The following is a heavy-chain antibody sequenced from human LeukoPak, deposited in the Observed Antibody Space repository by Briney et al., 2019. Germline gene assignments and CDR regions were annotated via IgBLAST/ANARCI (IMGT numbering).Heavy chain of an antibody. D-gene: IGHD5-12*01. CDR3: AREAIVATDIGAFDI. V-gene: IGHV3-9*01. CDR1: GFMFEDYA. J-gene: IGHJ3*02. CDR2: ITWNSAKI. Sequence: GGSLRLSCAASGFMFEDYAMHWVRQGPGKALEWVAGITWNSAKIGYADSVKGRFTISRDNPKNSLYLQMNSLRAEDTALYYCAREAIVATDIGAFDIWGQGTMVTVSS.